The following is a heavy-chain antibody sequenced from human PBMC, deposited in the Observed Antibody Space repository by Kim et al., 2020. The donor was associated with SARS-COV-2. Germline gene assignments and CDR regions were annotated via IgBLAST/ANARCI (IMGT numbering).Heavy chain of an antibody. CDR1: GFTFSTYA. Sequence: GGSLRLSCAASGFTFSTYAMSWVRQAPGKGLEWVSGISSSGAGTYYADSVKGRFTISRDNSKSTLYLQMDSLRDEDTAVYYCAKNMEAASITWYFDLWGRGTLVTVSS. CDR2: ISSSGAGT. CDR3: AKNMEAASITWYFDL. D-gene: IGHD5-12*01. J-gene: IGHJ2*01. V-gene: IGHV3-23*01.